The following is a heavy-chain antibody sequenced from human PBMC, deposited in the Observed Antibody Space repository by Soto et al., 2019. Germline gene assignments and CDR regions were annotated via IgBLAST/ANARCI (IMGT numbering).Heavy chain of an antibody. V-gene: IGHV3-21*01. CDR2: ISISSSYI. CDR3: ASPYSSSSGAAYYYYGMDV. J-gene: IGHJ6*02. Sequence: GGSLRLSCAASGFTFSSYIMNWVRQAPGKGLEWVSSISISSSYIYYADSVKGRFTISRDNAKNSLYLQMNSLRAEDTAVYYCASPYSSSSGAAYYYYGMDVWGQGTTVTVSS. D-gene: IGHD6-6*01. CDR1: GFTFSSYI.